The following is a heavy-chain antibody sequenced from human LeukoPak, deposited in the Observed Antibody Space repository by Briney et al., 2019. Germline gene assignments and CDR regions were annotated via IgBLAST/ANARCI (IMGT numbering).Heavy chain of an antibody. D-gene: IGHD3-22*01. V-gene: IGHV3-23*01. Sequence: GGPLRLSCAASGFTFSSYAMSWVRQAPEKGLEWVSAISASGGSTYYADSVKGRFTISRDNSKNTLYVQVNSLGTEDTAAYYCAKGSYYDSSGSFYFDYWGQGTLVTVSP. J-gene: IGHJ4*02. CDR1: GFTFSSYA. CDR3: AKGSYYDSSGSFYFDY. CDR2: ISASGGST.